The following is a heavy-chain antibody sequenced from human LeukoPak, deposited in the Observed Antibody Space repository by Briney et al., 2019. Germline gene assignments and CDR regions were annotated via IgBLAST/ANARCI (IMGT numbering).Heavy chain of an antibody. Sequence: GGSLRFSCEALGLTSSTKQLSWFGRTPGKGLNWASVIYSGGTTYYADSVKGRVTIFRDSSKNTLYLQMNSLRVEDTAVYYCARGAITMVRAWEFDYWGQGTRVTVSS. J-gene: IGHJ4*02. CDR1: GLTSSTKQ. CDR2: IYSGGTT. D-gene: IGHD3-10*01. CDR3: ARGAITMVRAWEFDY. V-gene: IGHV3-66*01.